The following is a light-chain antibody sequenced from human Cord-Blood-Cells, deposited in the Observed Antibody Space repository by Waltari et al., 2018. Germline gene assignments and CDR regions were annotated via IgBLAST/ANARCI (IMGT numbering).Light chain of an antibody. CDR2: WAS. CDR1: QSVLYSSNNKNY. J-gene: IGKJ2*01. Sequence: DIVMTQSPDSLAVSLGERATINCKPSQSVLYSSNNKNYLAWYQQKPGQPPKLLIYWASTRESGVPDRSSGSGSGTDFTLTISSLQAEDVAVYYCQQYYSTPYTFGQGTKLEIK. CDR3: QQYYSTPYT. V-gene: IGKV4-1*01.